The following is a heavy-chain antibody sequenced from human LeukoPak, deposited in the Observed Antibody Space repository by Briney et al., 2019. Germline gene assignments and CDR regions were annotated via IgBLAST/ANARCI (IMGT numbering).Heavy chain of an antibody. Sequence: SETLSLTCTVSGGSISSYYWSWIRQPPGKGLEWIGYIYYSGSTNYNPSLKSRVTISVDTSKNQFSLKLSSVTAADTVVYYCASFDYGEVFHYWGQGTLVTVSS. D-gene: IGHD4-17*01. CDR2: IYYSGST. J-gene: IGHJ4*02. CDR1: GGSISSYY. CDR3: ASFDYGEVFHY. V-gene: IGHV4-59*08.